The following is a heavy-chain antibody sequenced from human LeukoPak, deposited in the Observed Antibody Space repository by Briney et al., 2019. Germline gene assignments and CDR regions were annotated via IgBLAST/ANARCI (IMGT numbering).Heavy chain of an antibody. Sequence: ASVKVSCKASGYTFTSYYMHWVRQAPGQGLEWMGIINPSSGSADYAQKFQGRVTMTRDTSTSTVYMELSSLRSEDTAVYYCARDAVAGSNFDYWGQGTLVTVSS. CDR2: INPSSGSA. CDR1: GYTFTSYY. CDR3: ARDAVAGSNFDY. V-gene: IGHV1-46*01. D-gene: IGHD6-19*01. J-gene: IGHJ4*02.